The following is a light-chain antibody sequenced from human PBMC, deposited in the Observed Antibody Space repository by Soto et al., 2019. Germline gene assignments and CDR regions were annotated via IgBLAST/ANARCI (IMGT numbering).Light chain of an antibody. V-gene: IGKV3-11*01. J-gene: IGKJ2*01. Sequence: EIVLTQSPATLSLSPGEIATLSCRASQSVSSYLAWYQQKPGQAPRLLIYDASNRATSIPARFSRSGSGTDFTLTISSLEPEDFAVYYCQQRSNWPPYTFGQGTKLEIK. CDR3: QQRSNWPPYT. CDR2: DAS. CDR1: QSVSSY.